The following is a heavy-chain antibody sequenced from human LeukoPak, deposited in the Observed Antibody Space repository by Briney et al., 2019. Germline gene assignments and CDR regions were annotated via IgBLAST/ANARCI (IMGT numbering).Heavy chain of an antibody. D-gene: IGHD4-23*01. V-gene: IGHV3-21*01. Sequence: GGSLRLSCAASGFTLSSYSMNWVRQAPGKGLEWVSSISSSSDYIYYADSVKGRFTISRDNAKNSLYLQMNSLRAEDTAVYYCARDESPYTVVILRSYYWGQGTLVTVSS. J-gene: IGHJ4*02. CDR2: ISSSSDYI. CDR1: GFTLSSYS. CDR3: ARDESPYTVVILRSYY.